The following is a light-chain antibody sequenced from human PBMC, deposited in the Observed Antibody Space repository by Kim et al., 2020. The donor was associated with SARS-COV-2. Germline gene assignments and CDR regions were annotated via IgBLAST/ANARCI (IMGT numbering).Light chain of an antibody. J-gene: IGLJ2*01. Sequence: GQSTTISCTGTSCDVGGYNYVSWYQQHPGKAPKLMIYDVNNRPSGFSNRFSGSKSGNTASLTISGLQTEDEASYYCSSFTSSSTVVFGGGTQLTVL. V-gene: IGLV2-14*03. CDR3: SSFTSSSTVV. CDR1: SCDVGGYNY. CDR2: DVN.